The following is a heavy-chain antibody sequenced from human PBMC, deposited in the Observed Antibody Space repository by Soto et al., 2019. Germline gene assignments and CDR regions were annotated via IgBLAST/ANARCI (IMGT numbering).Heavy chain of an antibody. CDR3: ASGASRWYPYFFDS. D-gene: IGHD6-13*01. Sequence: QAQVVQSGAEVRKPGSSVKLSCKASEGTFNSYAIAWVRQAPGQGLEWMGGIIPYYNTLNYAQKFQDRVTTTADDSTTTVYMELSSLRSDDTAVYFCASGASRWYPYFFDSWAQGTLVTASS. J-gene: IGHJ4*02. CDR1: EGTFNSYA. V-gene: IGHV1-69*01. CDR2: IIPYYNTL.